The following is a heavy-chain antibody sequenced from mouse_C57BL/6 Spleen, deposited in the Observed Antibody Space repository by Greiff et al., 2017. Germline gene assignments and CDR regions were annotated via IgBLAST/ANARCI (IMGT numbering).Heavy chain of an antibody. J-gene: IGHJ3*01. CDR3: ARSYGNSPAGFAY. V-gene: IGHV1-61*01. D-gene: IGHD2-1*01. CDR2: IYPSDSET. CDR1: GYTFTSYW. Sequence: QVQLQQPGAELVRPGSSVKLSCKASGYTFTSYWMDWVKQRPGQGLEWIGNIYPSDSETHYNQKFKDKATLTVDKSSSTAYMQISSLTSEDSAVYYCARSYGNSPAGFAYWGQGTLVTVSA.